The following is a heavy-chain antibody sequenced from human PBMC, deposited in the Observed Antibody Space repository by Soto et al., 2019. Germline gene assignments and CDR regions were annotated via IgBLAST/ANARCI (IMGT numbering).Heavy chain of an antibody. CDR3: GRGGGGDAFDI. CDR1: GFTFSSYS. V-gene: IGHV3-21*01. Sequence: EVQLVESGGGLVKPGGSLRLSCAASGFTFSSYSMNWVRQAPGKGLEWVSSISSSSSYIYYADSVKGRFTISRDNAKNSLYLKMNSLGAGDTGVFYCGRGGGGDAFDIWGQGTMVTVSS. D-gene: IGHD3-16*01. J-gene: IGHJ3*02. CDR2: ISSSSSYI.